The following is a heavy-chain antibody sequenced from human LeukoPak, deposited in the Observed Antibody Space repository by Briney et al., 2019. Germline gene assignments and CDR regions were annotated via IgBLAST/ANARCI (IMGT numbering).Heavy chain of an antibody. D-gene: IGHD6-6*01. V-gene: IGHV3-74*01. CDR2: ISSDGSST. Sequence: PGGSLRLSCVASGFTFSDYWMHWVRQAPGKGLVWVSRISSDGSSTTYADSVKGRFTSSRDNAKNTLYLQMNSLRAGDTAVYYCARGPGAASSSHPFDIWGQGTMVTVSS. CDR3: ARGPGAASSSHPFDI. CDR1: GFTFSDYW. J-gene: IGHJ3*02.